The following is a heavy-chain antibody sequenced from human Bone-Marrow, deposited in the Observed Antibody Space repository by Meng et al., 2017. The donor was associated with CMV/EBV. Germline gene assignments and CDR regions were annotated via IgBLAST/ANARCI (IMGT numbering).Heavy chain of an antibody. CDR1: GYTFSYYD. J-gene: IGHJ6*02. CDR3: ARGQVQCSTTNCHDYRFSGMDV. V-gene: IGHV1-8*01. CDR2: MNPNRGNT. Sequence: ASVKVSCKASGYTFSYYDIIWVRQASGQGLEWVGWMNPNRGNTAYAQKFQGRVTMTRDTSTSIAYMELSSLRSGDTAVYYCARGQVQCSTTNCHDYRFSGMDVWGQGTTVTVSS. D-gene: IGHD2/OR15-2a*01.